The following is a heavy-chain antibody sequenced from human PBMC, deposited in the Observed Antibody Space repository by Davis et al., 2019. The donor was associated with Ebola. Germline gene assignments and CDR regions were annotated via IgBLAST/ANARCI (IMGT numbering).Heavy chain of an antibody. V-gene: IGHV1-2*04. D-gene: IGHD6-19*01. CDR2: INPNSGGT. Sequence: ASVKVSCKASGYTFTSYAMHWVRQAPGQGLEWMGWINPNSGGTNYAQKFQGWVTMTRDTSISTAYMELSRLRSDDTAVYYCARGNRAVAGPSFYYYYGMDVWGQGTTVTVSS. CDR1: GYTFTSYA. CDR3: ARGNRAVAGPSFYYYYGMDV. J-gene: IGHJ6*02.